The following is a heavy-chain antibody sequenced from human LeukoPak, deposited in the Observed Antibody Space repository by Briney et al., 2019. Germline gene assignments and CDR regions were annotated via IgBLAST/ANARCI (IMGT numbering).Heavy chain of an antibody. CDR2: INHSGST. J-gene: IGHJ3*02. V-gene: IGHV4-34*01. D-gene: IGHD3-22*01. CDR1: GGSFSGYY. Sequence: KPSETLSLTCAVYGGSFSGYYWSWIRQPPGKGLEWIGEINHSGSTNYNPSLKSRVTISVDTSKNQFSLKLSSVTAADTAVYYCARDSEGYYDSSGYFTNDAFDIWGQGTMVTVSS. CDR3: ARDSEGYYDSSGYFTNDAFDI.